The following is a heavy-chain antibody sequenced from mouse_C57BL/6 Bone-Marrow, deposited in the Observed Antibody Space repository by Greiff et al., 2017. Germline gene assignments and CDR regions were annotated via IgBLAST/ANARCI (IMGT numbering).Heavy chain of an antibody. CDR1: GYTFTEYT. CDR2: FYPGSGSI. J-gene: IGHJ3*01. D-gene: IGHD1-1*01. V-gene: IGHV1-62-2*01. CDR3: ARHEEGEYYGSRDWFAY. Sequence: QVQLQQSGAELVKPGASVKLSCKASGYTFTEYTIHWVKQRSGQGLEWIGWFYPGSGSIKYNEKFKDKATLTADKSSSTVYMELRRLTSEDSAVYFCARHEEGEYYGSRDWFAYWGQGTLVTVSA.